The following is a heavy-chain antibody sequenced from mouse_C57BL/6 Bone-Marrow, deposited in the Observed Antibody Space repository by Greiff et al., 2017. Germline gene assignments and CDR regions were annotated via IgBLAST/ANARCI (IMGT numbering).Heavy chain of an antibody. Sequence: EVQVVESEGGLVQPGSSMKLSCTASGFTFSDYYMAWVRQVPEKGLEWVANINYDGSSTYYLDSLKSRFIISRDNAKNILYLQMSSLKSEDTATYYCARDDGNYVFAYWGQGTLVTVSA. D-gene: IGHD2-1*01. CDR3: ARDDGNYVFAY. CDR2: INYDGSST. CDR1: GFTFSDYY. J-gene: IGHJ3*01. V-gene: IGHV5-16*01.